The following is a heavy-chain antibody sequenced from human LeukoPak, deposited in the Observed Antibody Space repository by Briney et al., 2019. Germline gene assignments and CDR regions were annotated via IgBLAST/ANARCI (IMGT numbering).Heavy chain of an antibody. Sequence: GGSLRLSCTASGFTFRNYYMTWIRQAPGKGLEWVSYISASGDTIYYGDSVRGRFTIYRDNAKNSLYLDMNTLQAEDTAVYYCARDPSWEILSYFDSWRQGTLVTVSS. V-gene: IGHV3-11*04. CDR2: ISASGDTI. CDR1: GFTFRNYY. D-gene: IGHD1-26*01. CDR3: ARDPSWEILSYFDS. J-gene: IGHJ4*02.